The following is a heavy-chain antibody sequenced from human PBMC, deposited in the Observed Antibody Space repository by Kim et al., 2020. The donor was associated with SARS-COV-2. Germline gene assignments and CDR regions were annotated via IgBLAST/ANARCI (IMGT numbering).Heavy chain of an antibody. D-gene: IGHD3-10*01. Sequence: YNPSLKSRVTISVDTSKNQFSLKLSSVTAADTAVYYCARQMGPYGSGPDYWGQGTLVTVSS. J-gene: IGHJ4*02. CDR3: ARQMGPYGSGPDY. V-gene: IGHV4-59*08.